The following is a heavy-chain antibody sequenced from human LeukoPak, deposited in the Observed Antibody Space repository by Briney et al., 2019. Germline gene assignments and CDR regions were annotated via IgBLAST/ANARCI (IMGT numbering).Heavy chain of an antibody. CDR1: GGSISSSSYY. J-gene: IGHJ4*02. Sequence: PSETLSLTCTVSGGSISSSSYYWGWIRQPPGKGLEWIGSIYYSGSTYYNPSLKSRVTISVDTSKNQFSLKLSSVTAADTAVYYCARDEKVVVVPAATIPGGDYWGQGTLVTVSS. CDR2: IYYSGST. V-gene: IGHV4-39*07. D-gene: IGHD2-2*01. CDR3: ARDEKVVVVPAATIPGGDY.